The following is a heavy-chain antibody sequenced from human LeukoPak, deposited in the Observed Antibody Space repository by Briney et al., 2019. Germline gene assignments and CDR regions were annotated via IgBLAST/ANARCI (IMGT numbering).Heavy chain of an antibody. V-gene: IGHV4-34*01. CDR2: INHSGST. D-gene: IGHD6-13*01. CDR3: ARRTAGRGGCFDY. CDR1: GGSFSGYY. Sequence: SETLSLTCAVYGGSFSGYYWSWIRQPPGKGLEWIGEINHSGSTNYNPSLKSRVTISVDTSKNQFSLKLSSVTAADTAVYYCARRTAGRGGCFDYWGQGTLVTVSS. J-gene: IGHJ4*02.